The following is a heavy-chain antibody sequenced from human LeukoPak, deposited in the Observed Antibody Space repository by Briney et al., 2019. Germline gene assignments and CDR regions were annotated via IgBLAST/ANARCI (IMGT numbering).Heavy chain of an antibody. D-gene: IGHD3-22*01. Sequence: SETLSLTCTVSGGSMSDYYWSWIRLPPGKGLEWIGYIYSTGSTNYNPSLKSRVTISVDTSKNQFFLKLSSVTAADTALYYCARDYTMTHAFDIWGQGTLVTVSS. CDR1: GGSMSDYY. CDR3: ARDYTMTHAFDI. CDR2: IYSTGST. J-gene: IGHJ3*02. V-gene: IGHV4-59*01.